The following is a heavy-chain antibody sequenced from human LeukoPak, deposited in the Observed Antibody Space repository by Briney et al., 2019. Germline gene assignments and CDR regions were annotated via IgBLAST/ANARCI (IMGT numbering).Heavy chain of an antibody. D-gene: IGHD2-2*01. J-gene: IGHJ6*02. CDR3: ARDGLLGYCSSTSCVTYGMDV. V-gene: IGHV4-39*07. Sequence: SETLSLTCTVSGGSISSSSYYWGWIRQPPGKGLEWIGRSYTSGSTNYNPSLKSRVTMSVDTSKNQFSLKLSSVTAADTAVYYCARDGLLGYCSSTSCVTYGMDVWGQGTTVTVSS. CDR1: GGSISSSSYY. CDR2: SYTSGST.